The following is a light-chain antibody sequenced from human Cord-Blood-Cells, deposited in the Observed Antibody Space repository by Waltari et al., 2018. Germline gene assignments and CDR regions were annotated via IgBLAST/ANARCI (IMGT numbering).Light chain of an antibody. CDR3: QSYDSSNHYV. CDR2: EDN. V-gene: IGLV6-57*01. Sequence: NFMLTQPHSVSESPGKTVTISCTRSSGSIASNYVQWYQQRPGSSATTVIYEDNQRRSGFPDRFSGDIGRSSNSASLTISGLKTEDEADYYCQSYDSSNHYVFGTGTKVTVL. CDR1: SGSIASNY. J-gene: IGLJ1*01.